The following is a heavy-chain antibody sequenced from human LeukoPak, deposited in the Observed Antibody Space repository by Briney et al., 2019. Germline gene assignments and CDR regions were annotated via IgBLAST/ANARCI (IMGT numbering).Heavy chain of an antibody. V-gene: IGHV3-48*01. CDR3: ARSSVVARPADY. J-gene: IGHJ4*02. Sequence: GGSLRLSCAASGFTFSSHSMNWVRQAPGKGLEWVSYISSSNSTIYYADSVKGRFTISRDNAKNSLYLQMNSLRAEDTAVYYCARSSVVARPADYWGQGTLVTVSS. CDR2: ISSSNSTI. CDR1: GFTFSSHS. D-gene: IGHD6-6*01.